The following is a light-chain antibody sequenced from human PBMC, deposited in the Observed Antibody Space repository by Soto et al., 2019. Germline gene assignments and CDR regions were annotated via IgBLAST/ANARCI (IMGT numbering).Light chain of an antibody. Sequence: DIQLTQSPSFLSASVGDRVTITCRASQGISSYLAWYQQKPGKAPKLLIYAASTLQSGVPSRFSGSGSGTEFTLTISSLQPEYFATYYCQQLNSYPFMYTFGQGTKLEIK. CDR1: QGISSY. CDR3: QQLNSYPFMYT. J-gene: IGKJ2*01. CDR2: AAS. V-gene: IGKV1-9*01.